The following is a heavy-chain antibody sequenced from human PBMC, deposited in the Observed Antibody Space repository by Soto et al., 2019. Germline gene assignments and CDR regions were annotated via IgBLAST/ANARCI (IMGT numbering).Heavy chain of an antibody. CDR1: KNPLTNYK. CDR2: MNPTTGNT. CDR3: AKGPRNWGVDY. V-gene: IGHV1-8*01. J-gene: IGHJ4*02. D-gene: IGHD7-27*01. Sequence: QVQLVQSGAEVKKPGASVKASGKPSKNPLTNYKINCFQRAPEKGLEWMGWMNPTTGNTGYAQNFQGRVTMTRSTSITTAYMELSSLRSEDTAVYYCAKGPRNWGVDYWGQGTLVTVSS.